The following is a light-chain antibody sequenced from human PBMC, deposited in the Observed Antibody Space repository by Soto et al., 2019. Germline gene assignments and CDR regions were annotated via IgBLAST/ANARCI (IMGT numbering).Light chain of an antibody. Sequence: DLQITKTTSTLSASVGDSVTSTCRASQSISNWLAWHQQKPGKAPKLLIYKASNLEGGVPSRFTGSGSGTEFTHTISSLQPDDFATYYCQQYNSYRAFGQGTKV. CDR2: KAS. CDR3: QQYNSYRA. V-gene: IGKV1-5*03. J-gene: IGKJ1*01. CDR1: QSISNW.